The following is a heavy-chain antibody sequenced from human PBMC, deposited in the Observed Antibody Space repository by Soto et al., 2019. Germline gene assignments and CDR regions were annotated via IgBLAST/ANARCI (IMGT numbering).Heavy chain of an antibody. D-gene: IGHD6-6*01. CDR2: ITAYNGNT. CDR1: GYTFTSYG. V-gene: IGHV1-18*01. Sequence: ASVKVSCKASGYTFTSYGFTWVRQAPGQGLEWMGWITAYNGNTNYAQKLQGRVTMTTDTSTSTAYMELRSLRSDDTAVYYCARDLRSRSVRFDYWGQGTLVTVSS. J-gene: IGHJ4*02. CDR3: ARDLRSRSVRFDY.